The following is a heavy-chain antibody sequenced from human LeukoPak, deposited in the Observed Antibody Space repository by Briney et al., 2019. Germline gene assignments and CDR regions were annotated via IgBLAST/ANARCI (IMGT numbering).Heavy chain of an antibody. V-gene: IGHV3-23*01. CDR3: ARVKRDCSGGTCYSCDY. Sequence: GGSLRLSCAASRFTFNTYAVNWVRQAPGKGLEWVSAISGNGDITYYANSVRGRFTISRDNSKNTLYLQMNSLRAEDTAVYYCARVKRDCSGGTCYSCDYWGQGTLVTVSS. D-gene: IGHD2-15*01. CDR1: RFTFNTYA. CDR2: ISGNGDIT. J-gene: IGHJ4*02.